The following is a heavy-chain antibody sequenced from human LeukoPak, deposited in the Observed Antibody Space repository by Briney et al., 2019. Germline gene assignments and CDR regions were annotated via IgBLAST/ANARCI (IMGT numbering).Heavy chain of an antibody. CDR3: ARQVTGQRYFDY. CDR1: GGSISSYY. CDR2: IYYSGST. D-gene: IGHD6-25*01. V-gene: IGHV4-59*08. Sequence: SSETLSLTCTVSGGSISSYYWSWIRQPPGKGLKWIGYIYYSGSTNYNPSLKSRVTISVDTSKNQFSLKLSSVTAADTAVYYCARQVTGQRYFDYWGQGTLVTVSS. J-gene: IGHJ4*02.